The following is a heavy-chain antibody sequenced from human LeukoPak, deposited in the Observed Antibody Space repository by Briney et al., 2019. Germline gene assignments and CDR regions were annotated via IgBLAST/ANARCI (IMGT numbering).Heavy chain of an antibody. CDR1: GFTFSSYA. D-gene: IGHD1-26*01. Sequence: PGRSLRLSCAASGFTFSSYAMHWVRQAPGKGLEWVAVISYDGSNKYYADSVKGRFTISRDNSKKQLYLQMNSRRAEDTAVYYCARDNSVGDYAWWFDPWGQGTLVTVSP. V-gene: IGHV3-30*04. J-gene: IGHJ5*02. CDR3: ARDNSVGDYAWWFDP. CDR2: ISYDGSNK.